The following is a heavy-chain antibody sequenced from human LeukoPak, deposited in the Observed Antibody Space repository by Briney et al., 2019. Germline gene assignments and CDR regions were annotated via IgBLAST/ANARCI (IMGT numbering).Heavy chain of an antibody. D-gene: IGHD6-19*01. J-gene: IGHJ4*02. CDR3: AKTKSSGWYYFDY. V-gene: IGHV3-23*01. CDR2: IIGSGGST. CDR1: GFTFSSYA. Sequence: PGGSLRLSCAASGFTFSSYAMSWVRQAPGKGLEWVSAIIGSGGSTYYADSVKGRFTISRDNSKNTLYLQMNSLRAEDTAVYYCAKTKSSGWYYFDYWGQGTLVTVSS.